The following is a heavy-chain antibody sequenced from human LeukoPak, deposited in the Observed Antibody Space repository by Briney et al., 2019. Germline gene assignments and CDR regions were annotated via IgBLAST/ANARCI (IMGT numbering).Heavy chain of an antibody. J-gene: IGHJ6*03. CDR2: INHSGST. CDR1: GGSFSGYY. V-gene: IGHV4-34*01. CDR3: ARGAIVVVPAALYYYYYMDV. Sequence: SETLSLTCAVYGGSFSGYYWSWIRQPPGKGREWIEEINHSGSTNYNPSLKSRVTISVDTSKNQFSLKLSSVTAADTAVYYCARGAIVVVPAALYYYYYMDVWGKGTTVTVSS. D-gene: IGHD2-2*01.